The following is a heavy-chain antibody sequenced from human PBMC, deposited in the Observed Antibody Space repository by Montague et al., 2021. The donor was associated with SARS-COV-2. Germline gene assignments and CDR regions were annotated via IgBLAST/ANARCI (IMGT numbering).Heavy chain of an antibody. J-gene: IGHJ3*01. CDR1: GFSLSTSGMC. D-gene: IGHD1-26*01. CDR2: IDWDDDK. Sequence: PALVKPTQTLTLTCTFSGFSLSTSGMCVSWIRQPPGKAPEWLAPIDWDDDKYYSTSLKTRLTISKDTSKNQVVLTMTNMDPVDTATYYCARIWGATRGDAFDFWGQGTMVTVSS. CDR3: ARIWGATRGDAFDF. V-gene: IGHV2-70*01.